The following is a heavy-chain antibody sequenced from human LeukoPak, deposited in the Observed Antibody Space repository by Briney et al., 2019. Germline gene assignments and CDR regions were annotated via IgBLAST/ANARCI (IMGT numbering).Heavy chain of an antibody. CDR3: VRESGYCSSTSCSNWFDP. J-gene: IGHJ5*02. D-gene: IGHD2-2*01. Sequence: PGGSLRLSCAASGFTFSSYEMNWVRQAPGKGLEWVSYISSSGSTIYYADSVKGRFTISRDNAKNSLYLQMNSLRAEDTAVYYCVRESGYCSSTSCSNWFDPWGQGTLVTVSS. CDR2: ISSSGSTI. V-gene: IGHV3-48*03. CDR1: GFTFSSYE.